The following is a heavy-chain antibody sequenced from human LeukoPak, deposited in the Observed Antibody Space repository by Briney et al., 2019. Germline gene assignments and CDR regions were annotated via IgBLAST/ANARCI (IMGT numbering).Heavy chain of an antibody. CDR3: ARPRDSSGYYDAFDI. Sequence: SETLSLTCAVYGGSFSGYYWSWIRQPPGKGLEWIGEINHSGSTNYNPSLKSRVTISVDTSKNQFSLKLSSVTAADTAVYYCARPRDSSGYYDAFDIWGQGTMVAVSS. V-gene: IGHV4-34*01. CDR1: GGSFSGYY. CDR2: INHSGST. J-gene: IGHJ3*02. D-gene: IGHD3-22*01.